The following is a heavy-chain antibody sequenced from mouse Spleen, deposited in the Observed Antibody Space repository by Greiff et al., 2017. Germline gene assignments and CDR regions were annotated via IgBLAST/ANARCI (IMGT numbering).Heavy chain of an antibody. D-gene: IGHD4-1*01. J-gene: IGHJ2*01. CDR2: ISYDGSN. Sequence: VQLQQSGPGLVKPSQSLSLTCSVTGYSITSGYYWNWIRQFPGNKLEWMGYISYDGSNNYNPSLKNRISITRDTSKNQFFLKLNSVTTEDTATYYCAKTGHYFDYWGQGTTLTVSS. CDR1: GYSITSGYY. V-gene: IGHV3-6*01. CDR3: AKTGHYFDY.